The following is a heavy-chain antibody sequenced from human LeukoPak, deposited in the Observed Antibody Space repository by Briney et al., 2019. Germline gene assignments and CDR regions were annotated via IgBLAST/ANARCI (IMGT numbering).Heavy chain of an antibody. CDR3: ARKGGICGYFFDY. V-gene: IGHV1-2*02. Sequence: ASVKISCKASGSTFTGYFTHWVRQAPGQGLEWMGWINPNNGDTKYAQKFQGRVTMTRDTSIGTAYMELRSLTSDDTAVYYCARKGGICGYFFDYWGQGTLVTVSS. D-gene: IGHD2-8*02. CDR2: INPNNGDT. J-gene: IGHJ4*02. CDR1: GSTFTGYF.